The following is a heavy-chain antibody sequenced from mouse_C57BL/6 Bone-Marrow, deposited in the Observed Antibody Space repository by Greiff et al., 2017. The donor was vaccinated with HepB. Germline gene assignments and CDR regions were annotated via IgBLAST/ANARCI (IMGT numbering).Heavy chain of an antibody. CDR3: ATGYFDY. J-gene: IGHJ2*01. CDR1: GYAFSSSW. D-gene: IGHD4-1*01. CDR2: IYPGDGDT. Sequence: QVQLQQSGPELVKPGASVKISCKASGYAFSSSWMNWVKQRPGKGLEWIGRIYPGDGDTNYNGKFKSKATLTVDTSSSTAYMQLSSLTSEDSAVYYCATGYFDYWGQGTTLTVSS. V-gene: IGHV1-82*01.